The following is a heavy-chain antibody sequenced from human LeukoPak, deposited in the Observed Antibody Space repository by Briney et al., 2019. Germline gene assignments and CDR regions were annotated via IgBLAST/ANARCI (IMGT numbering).Heavy chain of an antibody. D-gene: IGHD3-16*02. V-gene: IGHV3-53*01. CDR3: AKDRFNDYVWGSYLRFDP. J-gene: IGHJ5*02. Sequence: GGSLGLSCAASGFTVSSNYMSWVRQAPGKGLEWVSVIFGGSNTYYADSVKGRFTISRDNSKNTLYLQMNSLRAEDTAVYYCAKDRFNDYVWGSYLRFDPWGQGTLVTVSS. CDR1: GFTVSSNY. CDR2: IFGGSNT.